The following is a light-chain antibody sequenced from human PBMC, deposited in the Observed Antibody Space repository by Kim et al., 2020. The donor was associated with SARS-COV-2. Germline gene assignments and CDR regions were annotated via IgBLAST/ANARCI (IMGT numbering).Light chain of an antibody. CDR2: SNN. Sequence: GQRDTISCSGRPSNIGSKTVSWYQHLPGTAPKLLIYSNNLRPSGVPDRFSASKAGTSASLAISGLKSEDEGDYYCATWDDSLSGPVFGVGTQLTVL. J-gene: IGLJ3*02. CDR3: ATWDDSLSGPV. V-gene: IGLV1-44*01. CDR1: PSNIGSKT.